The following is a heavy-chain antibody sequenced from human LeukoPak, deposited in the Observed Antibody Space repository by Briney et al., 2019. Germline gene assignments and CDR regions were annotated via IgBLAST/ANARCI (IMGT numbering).Heavy chain of an antibody. V-gene: IGHV3-66*01. CDR3: ARVGIRSSGYEVSDAFDI. CDR2: IYSGGST. Sequence: GGSLRLSCAASGFTVSSNYMSWVRQAPGKGLEWVSVIYSGGSTYYADSVKGRFTISRDNSKNTLYLQMNSLRAEDTAVYYCARVGIRSSGYEVSDAFDIWGQGTMVTVSS. D-gene: IGHD3-22*01. CDR1: GFTVSSNY. J-gene: IGHJ3*02.